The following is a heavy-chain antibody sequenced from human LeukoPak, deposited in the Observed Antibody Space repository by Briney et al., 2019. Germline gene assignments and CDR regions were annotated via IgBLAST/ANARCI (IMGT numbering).Heavy chain of an antibody. CDR1: GXSISTGGYY. Sequence: SETLSLTCTVSGXSISTGGYYWTWIRQHPGKGLEWIGYIYNSGTTYYNPSLESRVTISGDTSKNQFSLKLSSVTAADTAVYYCARTAGWSYGFDYWGQGTLVTVSS. J-gene: IGHJ4*02. D-gene: IGHD5-18*01. V-gene: IGHV4-31*03. CDR3: ARTAGWSYGFDY. CDR2: IYNSGTT.